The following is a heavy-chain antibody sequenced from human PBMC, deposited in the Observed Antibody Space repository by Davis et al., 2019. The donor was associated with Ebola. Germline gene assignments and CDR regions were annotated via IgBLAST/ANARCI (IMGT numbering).Heavy chain of an antibody. V-gene: IGHV1-18*04. CDR3: ARLYSSSWYSSKGIDY. CDR1: GYTFTSYG. CDR2: ISAYNGNT. Sequence: AASVKVSCKASGYTFTSYGISWVRQAPGQGLEWMGWISAYNGNTNSAPKLQGRVTMTTDTSTSTAYMELRSLRSDDTAVYYCARLYSSSWYSSKGIDYWGQGTLVTVSS. D-gene: IGHD6-13*01. J-gene: IGHJ4*02.